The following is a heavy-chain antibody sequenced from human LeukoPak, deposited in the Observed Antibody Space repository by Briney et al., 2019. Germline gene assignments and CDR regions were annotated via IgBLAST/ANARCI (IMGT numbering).Heavy chain of an antibody. CDR3: ARDVEGGTFDI. J-gene: IGHJ3*02. CDR2: IDQSGGRN. D-gene: IGHD3-16*01. Sequence: PGGSLRLSCAASGFTFSRFWMNWVRQAPGRGLGWVANIDQSGGRNNYVDSVKGRFTISRDNAKKSLFLEMSSLRADDTAVYFCARDVEGGTFDIWGQGTTVTVSS. V-gene: IGHV3-7*05. CDR1: GFTFSRFW.